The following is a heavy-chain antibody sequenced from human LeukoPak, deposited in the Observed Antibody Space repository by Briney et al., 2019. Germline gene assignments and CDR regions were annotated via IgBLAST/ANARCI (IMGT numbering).Heavy chain of an antibody. D-gene: IGHD3-3*01. V-gene: IGHV1-69*05. Sequence: GASVKVSCKASGGTFSSYAISWVRQAPGQGLEWMGGIIPIFGTANYAQKFQGRVTITTDESTSTAYMELSSLRSEDTAVYYCARGSTFWSGYYDFDYWGQGTLVTVSS. CDR1: GGTFSSYA. CDR2: IIPIFGTA. CDR3: ARGSTFWSGYYDFDY. J-gene: IGHJ4*02.